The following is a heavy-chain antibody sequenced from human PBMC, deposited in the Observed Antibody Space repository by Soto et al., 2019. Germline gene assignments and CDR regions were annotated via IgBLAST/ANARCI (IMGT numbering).Heavy chain of an antibody. D-gene: IGHD2-8*02. CDR2: ILPICGTT. CDR1: GGTFNIYN. J-gene: IGHJ6*02. CDR3: ARDETGASYYSYYGVDV. V-gene: IGHV1-69*01. Sequence: QVQLVQSGAEVKKPGSSVKVSCKASGGTFNIYNINWVRQAPGQGLEWMGGILPICGTTNYAQRFQGRLTIIADAATSPASMELSSLRSEDTAVYYGARDETGASYYSYYGVDVWGQGTTVTVTS.